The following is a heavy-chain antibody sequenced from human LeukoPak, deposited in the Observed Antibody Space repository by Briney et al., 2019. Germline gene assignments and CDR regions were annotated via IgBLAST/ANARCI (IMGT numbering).Heavy chain of an antibody. V-gene: IGHV4-39*01. CDR3: ARSYDYVWGSYRGTFDY. Sequence: PSETLSLTCTVSGGSISSSSYYWGWIRQPPGKGLEWIGSIYYSGSTYYNPSLKSRVTISVGTSKNQFSLKLSSVTAADTAVYYCARSYDYVWGSYRGTFDYWGQGTLVTVSS. CDR2: IYYSGST. CDR1: GGSISSSSYY. D-gene: IGHD3-16*02. J-gene: IGHJ4*02.